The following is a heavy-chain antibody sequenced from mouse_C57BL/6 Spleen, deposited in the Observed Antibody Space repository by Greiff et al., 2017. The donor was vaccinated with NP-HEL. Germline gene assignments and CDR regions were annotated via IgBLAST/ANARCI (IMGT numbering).Heavy chain of an antibody. Sequence: VQLQQSGAELVKPGASVKLSCKASGYTFTSYWMQWVKQRPGQGLEWIGEIDPSDSYTNYNQKFKGKATLTVDTSSSTAYMQLSSLTSEDSVVYYCARKRASSLEGYFDVWGTGTTVTVSS. D-gene: IGHD3-3*01. J-gene: IGHJ1*03. CDR1: GYTFTSYW. CDR2: IDPSDSYT. V-gene: IGHV1-50*01. CDR3: ARKRASSLEGYFDV.